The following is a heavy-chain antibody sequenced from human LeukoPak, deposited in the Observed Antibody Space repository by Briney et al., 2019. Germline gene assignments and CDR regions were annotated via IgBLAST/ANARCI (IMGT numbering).Heavy chain of an antibody. D-gene: IGHD2-15*01. Sequence: SETLSLTCTVSGGSISSYYWSWIRQPPGKGLEWIGYIYYSGSTNYNPSLKSRVTISVDTSKNQFSLKLSSVTAADTAVYYCARVPIVVVVAATPLPWFDPWGQGTLVTVSS. CDR2: IYYSGST. CDR1: GGSISSYY. CDR3: ARVPIVVVVAATPLPWFDP. V-gene: IGHV4-59*08. J-gene: IGHJ5*02.